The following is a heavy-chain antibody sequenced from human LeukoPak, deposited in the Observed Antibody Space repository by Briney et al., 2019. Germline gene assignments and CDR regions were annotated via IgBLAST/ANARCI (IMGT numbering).Heavy chain of an antibody. V-gene: IGHV3-48*03. CDR1: GFTFSSYE. CDR2: ISSSGSTI. Sequence: PGGSLRLSCAASGFTFSSYEMNWVRQAPGKGLEWVSYISSSGSTIYYADSVKGRFTISRDNAKNSLYLQMNSLRAEDTAVYYCARDARLGEVKYYMDVWGKGTTVTVS. D-gene: IGHD3-16*01. CDR3: ARDARLGEVKYYMDV. J-gene: IGHJ6*03.